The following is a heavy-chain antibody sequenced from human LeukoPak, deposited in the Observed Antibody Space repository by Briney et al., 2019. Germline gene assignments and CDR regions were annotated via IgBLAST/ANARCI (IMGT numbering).Heavy chain of an antibody. CDR1: GGSISSYY. J-gene: IGHJ2*01. D-gene: IGHD6-13*01. Sequence: SETLSLTCTVSGGSISSYYWSWIRQPPGKGLEWIGYTYYSGSTNYNPSLKSRVTISVDTSKNQFSLKLSSVTAADTAVYYCAREGQQLVDSWYFDLWGRGTLVTVSS. CDR3: AREGQQLVDSWYFDL. V-gene: IGHV4-59*01. CDR2: TYYSGST.